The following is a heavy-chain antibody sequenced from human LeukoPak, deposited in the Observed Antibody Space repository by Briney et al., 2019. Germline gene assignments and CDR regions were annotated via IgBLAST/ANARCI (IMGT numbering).Heavy chain of an antibody. CDR2: IVPIFGKA. Sequence: ASVEVSCKASGGTFSNYGISWVRQAPGQGLECMGGIVPIFGKANYAQKFQGRVTITADESTSTAYMELSSLRSEDTAVYYCARSRRVRYCSNISCYAGFFEYWGQGTLVTVSS. J-gene: IGHJ4*02. V-gene: IGHV1-69*13. CDR1: GGTFSNYG. D-gene: IGHD2-2*01. CDR3: ARSRRVRYCSNISCYAGFFEY.